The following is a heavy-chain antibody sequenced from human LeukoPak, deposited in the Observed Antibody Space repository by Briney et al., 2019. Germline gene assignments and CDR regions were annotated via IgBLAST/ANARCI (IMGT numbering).Heavy chain of an antibody. CDR3: AGTGNHCSSTSCYVY. CDR1: GGSFSGYY. V-gene: IGHV4-34*01. D-gene: IGHD2-2*01. CDR2: INHSGST. Sequence: SETLSLTCAVYGGSFSGYYWSWIRQPPGKGLEWIGEINHSGSTNYNPSLKSRVTISVDTSKNQFSLKLSSVTAADTAVYYCAGTGNHCSSTSCYVYWGQGTLVTVSS. J-gene: IGHJ4*02.